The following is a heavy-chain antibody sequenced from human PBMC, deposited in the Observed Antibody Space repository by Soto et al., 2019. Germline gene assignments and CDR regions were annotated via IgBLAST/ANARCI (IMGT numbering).Heavy chain of an antibody. Sequence: PSETLSLTCAVSGGSISSGGYSWSWIRQPPGKGLEWIGEINHSGSTNYNPSLKSRVTISVDTSKNQFSLKLSSVTAADTAVYYCASYQQSYAFDIWGQGTMVTVSS. CDR1: GGSISSGGYS. CDR3: ASYQQSYAFDI. CDR2: INHSGST. D-gene: IGHD2-2*01. J-gene: IGHJ3*02. V-gene: IGHV4-30-2*05.